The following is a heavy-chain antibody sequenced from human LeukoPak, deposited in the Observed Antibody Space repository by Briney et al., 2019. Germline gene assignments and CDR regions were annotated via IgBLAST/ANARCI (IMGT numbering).Heavy chain of an antibody. V-gene: IGHV4-34*01. D-gene: IGHD3-16*01. J-gene: IGHJ4*02. Sequence: SETLSLTCAVYGGSFSGYYWSWIRQPPGKGLEWIGEINHSGSTNYNPSLKSRVTISVDTSKNPFSLKLSSVTAADTAVYYCARGQVGFAYDYWGQGTLVTVSS. CDR2: INHSGST. CDR3: ARGQVGFAYDY. CDR1: GGSFSGYY.